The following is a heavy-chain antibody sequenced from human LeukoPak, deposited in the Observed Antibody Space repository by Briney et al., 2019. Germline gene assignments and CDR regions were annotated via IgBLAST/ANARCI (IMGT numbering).Heavy chain of an antibody. D-gene: IGHD3-3*01. Sequence: PGGSLRLSCAASGFIFSNYGMHWVRQAPGKGLEWVAFIRFDGTNQFYADPVKGRFTISRDNSKNTLYLQMNSLRAEDTAVYYCARDSAIFGRFDPWGQGTLVTVSS. CDR3: ARDSAIFGRFDP. J-gene: IGHJ5*02. CDR1: GFIFSNYG. V-gene: IGHV3-30*02. CDR2: IRFDGTNQ.